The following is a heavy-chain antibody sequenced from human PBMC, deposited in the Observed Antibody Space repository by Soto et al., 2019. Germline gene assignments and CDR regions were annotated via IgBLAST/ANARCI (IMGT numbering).Heavy chain of an antibody. CDR2: ISAYNGNT. J-gene: IGHJ5*02. CDR1: GYTFTSYG. V-gene: IGHV1-18*04. CDR3: GGTGFDH. Sequence: QVQLVQSGAEVKKPGASVKVSCKASGYTFTSYGISWVRQAPGQGLEWMGWISAYNGNTNYAQKLQGRVTMTTDTSPNNGHMGVRNLRTGGTAVDFLGGTGFDHLGQGTLVTLSS. D-gene: IGHD3-16*01.